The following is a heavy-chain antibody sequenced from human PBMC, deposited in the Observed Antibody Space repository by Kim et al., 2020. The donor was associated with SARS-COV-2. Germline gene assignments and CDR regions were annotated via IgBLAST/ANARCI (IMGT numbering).Heavy chain of an antibody. Sequence: SETLSLTCTVSGGSISSYYWSWIRQPPGKGLEWIGYIYYSGSTNYNPSLKSRVTISVDTSKNQFSLKLSSVTAADTAVYYCARKSSSTRGYYFDYWGQGTLVTVSS. J-gene: IGHJ4*02. CDR3: ARKSSSTRGYYFDY. D-gene: IGHD6-6*01. V-gene: IGHV4-59*01. CDR1: GGSISSYY. CDR2: IYYSGST.